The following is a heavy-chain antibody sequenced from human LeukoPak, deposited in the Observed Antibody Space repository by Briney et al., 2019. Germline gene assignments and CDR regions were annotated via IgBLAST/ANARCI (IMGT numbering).Heavy chain of an antibody. Sequence: SSETLSLTCSVSGGSISSSSYYWAWIRQPPGKGLEWIGSIYYSGHTYYNPSLKSRVTISVDTSNNQFSVNLGSVTAADTAVYYCARDNQNGLDSNWYFDVWGRGTLVTVSS. D-gene: IGHD3/OR15-3a*01. J-gene: IGHJ2*01. CDR1: GGSISSSSYY. V-gene: IGHV4-39*07. CDR2: IYYSGHT. CDR3: ARDNQNGLDSNWYFDV.